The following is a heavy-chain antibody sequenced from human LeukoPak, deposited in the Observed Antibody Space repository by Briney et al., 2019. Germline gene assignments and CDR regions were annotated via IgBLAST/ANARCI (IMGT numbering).Heavy chain of an antibody. V-gene: IGHV1-2*02. CDR3: ARGWDSSSWYPSLDY. CDR1: GYTFTGYY. CDR2: INPNSGGT. J-gene: IGHJ4*02. D-gene: IGHD6-13*01. Sequence: ASVKVSCKASGYTFTGYYMHWVRQAPGQGLEWMGWINPNSGGTNYAQKFQGRVTMTRDTSVSTAYMELSRLRSDDTAVYYCARGWDSSSWYPSLDYWGQGTLVTVSS.